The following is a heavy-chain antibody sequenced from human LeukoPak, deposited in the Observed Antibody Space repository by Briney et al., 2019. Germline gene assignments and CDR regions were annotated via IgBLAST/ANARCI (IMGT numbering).Heavy chain of an antibody. J-gene: IGHJ4*02. CDR1: GFSFSAYW. CDR2: INPAGSET. V-gene: IGHV3-7*01. D-gene: IGHD2-15*01. Sequence: HPGGSLRLSCAASGFSFSAYWMTWVRQAPGTGLEWVANINPAGSETYYVDPVKGRFSISRDNAKNLVYLQMNSLRAEDTAVYHCARFGYVAAVDVWGQGTPATVSS. CDR3: ARFGYVAAVDV.